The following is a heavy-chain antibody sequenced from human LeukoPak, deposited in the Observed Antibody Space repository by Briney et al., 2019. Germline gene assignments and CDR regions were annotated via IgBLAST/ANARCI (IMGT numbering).Heavy chain of an antibody. CDR1: GYSISSASY. Sequence: SETLSLTCAVSGYSISSASYWGWIRQPPGKGLEWMGNIYHVGSPYYNPSLKSRVTISVDTSKNQFSLKLSSVTAADTAVYYCARLIHYYDSSGPAYYYYYYMDVWGKGTTVTVPS. J-gene: IGHJ6*03. V-gene: IGHV4-38-2*01. CDR3: ARLIHYYDSSGPAYYYYYYMDV. D-gene: IGHD3-22*01. CDR2: IYHVGSP.